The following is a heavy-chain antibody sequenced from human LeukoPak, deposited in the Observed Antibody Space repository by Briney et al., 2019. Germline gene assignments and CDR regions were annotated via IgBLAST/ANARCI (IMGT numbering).Heavy chain of an antibody. Sequence: SETLSLTCTVSGDSISRSTYYWAWIRQPPGKGLEWIGSVYYGRSPYFNPSLESRATISVDTSKNHFSLKMSSVTAADTAVYYCAGSSGTGTFSYWGQGTLVTVSS. J-gene: IGHJ4*02. V-gene: IGHV4-39*02. CDR1: GDSISRSTYY. CDR2: VYYGRSP. D-gene: IGHD6-25*01. CDR3: AGSSGTGTFSY.